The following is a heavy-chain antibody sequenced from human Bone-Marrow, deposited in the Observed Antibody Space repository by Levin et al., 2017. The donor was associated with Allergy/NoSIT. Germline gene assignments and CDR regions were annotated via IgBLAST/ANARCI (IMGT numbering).Heavy chain of an antibody. V-gene: IGHV3-21*01. CDR1: GFRFRGYT. J-gene: IGHJ4*02. Sequence: GGSLRLSCGASGFRFRGYTMNWVRQASGKALEWVSTISSSGSYIYYADSVKGRFTISRDNAKSSLYLQMNGLRVEDTAVYYCATAGDYEYFDYWGQGILVTVSS. D-gene: IGHD3-16*01. CDR2: ISSSGSYI. CDR3: ATAGDYEYFDY.